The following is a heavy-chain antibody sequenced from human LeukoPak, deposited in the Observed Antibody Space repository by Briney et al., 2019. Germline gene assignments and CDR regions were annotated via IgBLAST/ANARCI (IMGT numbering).Heavy chain of an antibody. CDR2: IDPSDSYT. Sequence: GESLKISCQGSGYSFTSYWISWVRQMPGKGLEWMGRIDPSDSYTNYSPSFQGHVTISADKSISTAYLQWSSLKASDTAMYYCARDSHCSSTSCHFDYWGQGTLVTVSS. D-gene: IGHD2-2*01. J-gene: IGHJ4*02. V-gene: IGHV5-10-1*01. CDR3: ARDSHCSSTSCHFDY. CDR1: GYSFTSYW.